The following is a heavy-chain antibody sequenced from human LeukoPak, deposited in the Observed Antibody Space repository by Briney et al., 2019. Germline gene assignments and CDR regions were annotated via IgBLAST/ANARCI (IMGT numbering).Heavy chain of an antibody. V-gene: IGHV1-46*01. CDR1: GYTFTSYY. CDR2: INPSGGST. CDR3: ASAEKYYDSSGAFDY. Sequence: ASVKVSCKASGYTFTSYYMHWVRQAPGQGLEWMGIINPSGGSTSYAQKFQGRVTMTRGTSTSTVYMELSSLRSEDTAVYYCASAEKYYDSSGAFDYWGQGTLVTVSS. D-gene: IGHD3-22*01. J-gene: IGHJ4*02.